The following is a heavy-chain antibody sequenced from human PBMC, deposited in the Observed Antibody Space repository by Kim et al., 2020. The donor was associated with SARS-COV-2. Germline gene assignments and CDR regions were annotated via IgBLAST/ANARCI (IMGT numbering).Heavy chain of an antibody. D-gene: IGHD3-10*01. CDR1: GGSFSGYY. Sequence: SETLSLTCAVYGGSFSGYYWSWIRQPPGKGLEWIGEINHSGSTNYNPSLKSRVTISVDTSKNQFSLKLSSVTAADTAVYYCARRMVRGVTGYNWFDPWGQGTLVTVSS. CDR2: INHSGST. CDR3: ARRMVRGVTGYNWFDP. V-gene: IGHV4-34*01. J-gene: IGHJ5*02.